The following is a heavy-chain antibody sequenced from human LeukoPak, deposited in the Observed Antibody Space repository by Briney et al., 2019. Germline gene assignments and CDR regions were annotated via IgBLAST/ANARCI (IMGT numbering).Heavy chain of an antibody. CDR3: ARANYYDSPGRFAY. J-gene: IGHJ4*02. CDR2: IYYSGST. D-gene: IGHD3-22*01. CDR1: GGSISSSSYY. Sequence: PSETLSLTCTVSGGSISSSSYYWGWIRQPPGKGLEWIGSIYYSGSTYYNPSLKSRVTISVDTSKNQFSLKLSSVTAADTAVYYCARANYYDSPGRFAYWGQGTLVTVSS. V-gene: IGHV4-39*07.